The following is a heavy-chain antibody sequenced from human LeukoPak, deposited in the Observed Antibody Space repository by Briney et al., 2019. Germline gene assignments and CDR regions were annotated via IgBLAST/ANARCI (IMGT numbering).Heavy chain of an antibody. CDR1: GFTFSSYW. CDR2: INTDGSST. D-gene: IGHD2-2*01. V-gene: IGHV3-74*01. J-gene: IGHJ4*02. Sequence: TGGSLRLSCAASGFTFSSYWMHWVRQDPGKGLVWVSRINTDGSSTSYADSVKGRFTVTRDNAKNTLYLQMNSLRAEDTAVYYCARDSSSLSYWGQGTLVTVSS. CDR3: ARDSSSLSY.